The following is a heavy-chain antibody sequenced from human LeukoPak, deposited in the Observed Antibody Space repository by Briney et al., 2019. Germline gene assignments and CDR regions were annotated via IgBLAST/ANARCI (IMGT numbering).Heavy chain of an antibody. D-gene: IGHD6-13*01. J-gene: IGHJ4*02. V-gene: IGHV3-11*05. Sequence: PGGSLRLSCVVSGFTFSDYYMSWIRQAPGKGLEWVSYISSSSSYTNYADSVKGRFTISRDNAKNSLYLQMNSLRAEDTAVYYCARDPGYSSSWYYFDYWGQGTLVTVSS. CDR1: GFTFSDYY. CDR2: ISSSSSYT. CDR3: ARDPGYSSSWYYFDY.